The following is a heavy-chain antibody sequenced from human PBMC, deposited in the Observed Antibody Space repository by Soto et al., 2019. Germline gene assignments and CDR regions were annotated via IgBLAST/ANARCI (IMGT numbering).Heavy chain of an antibody. Sequence: QVQLVQSGAEVKKPGSSVKVSCKASGGTFSSYAISWVRQAPGQGLEWMGGIIPIFGTANYAQKFQGRVTITADESTSTAYMELSSLRSEDTAVYYCARVPSFIGGNTLYYYYGMDVWGQGTTVTVSS. CDR2: IIPIFGTA. J-gene: IGHJ6*02. V-gene: IGHV1-69*12. CDR1: GGTFSSYA. CDR3: ARVPSFIGGNTLYYYYGMDV. D-gene: IGHD2-15*01.